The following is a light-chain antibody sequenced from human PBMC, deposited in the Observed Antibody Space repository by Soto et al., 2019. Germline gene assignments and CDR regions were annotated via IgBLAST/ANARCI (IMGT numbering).Light chain of an antibody. J-gene: IGLJ1*01. V-gene: IGLV2-14*01. CDR1: SSDVGGYNY. Sequence: QSVLTQPASVSGSPGQSITISCTGTSSDVGGYNYVSWYQQHPGKAPKLMIYDVSNRPSGVSNRFSGSKSGNTASLTISGLQAEDEADYYCSSYTSSSISYVFGTGTKLTGL. CDR3: SSYTSSSISYV. CDR2: DVS.